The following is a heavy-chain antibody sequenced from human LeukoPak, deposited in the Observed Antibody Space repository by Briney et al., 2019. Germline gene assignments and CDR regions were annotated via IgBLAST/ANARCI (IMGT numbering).Heavy chain of an antibody. CDR1: GFNVSSNY. J-gene: IGHJ3*02. CDR2: INTGGST. CDR3: ARDLGRYDSNQGPLDDFDI. Sequence: PGGSLRLSCAASGFNVSSNYMSWVRQAPGRGLEWVSVINTGGSTYYADSVKGRFTISRDNSKNTLYLQMNSLRAEDTAVYYCARDLGRYDSNQGPLDDFDIWGQGTMVTVSS. D-gene: IGHD3-22*01. V-gene: IGHV3-53*01.